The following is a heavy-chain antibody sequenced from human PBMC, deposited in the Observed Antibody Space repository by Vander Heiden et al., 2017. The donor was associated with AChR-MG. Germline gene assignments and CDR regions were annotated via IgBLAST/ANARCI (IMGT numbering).Heavy chain of an antibody. Sequence: QVQLVQSGAEVTKPGASVKVSCKVPGYTLTELSMHWVRQAPGKGLEWMGGFDPEDGETIYAQKFQGRVTITEDTSTDTAYMELSSLRSEDTAVYYCATERGWELRGSGWFDPWGQGTLVTVSS. D-gene: IGHD1-26*01. V-gene: IGHV1-24*01. J-gene: IGHJ5*02. CDR1: GYTLTELS. CDR2: FDPEDGET. CDR3: ATERGWELRGSGWFDP.